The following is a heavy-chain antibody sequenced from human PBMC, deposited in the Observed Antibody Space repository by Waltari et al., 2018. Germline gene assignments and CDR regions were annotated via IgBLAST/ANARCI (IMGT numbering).Heavy chain of an antibody. V-gene: IGHV1-2*04. Sequence: QVQLVQSGAEVKKPGASVKVSCKASGYTFTGYYMHWVRQAPGQGLEWMGWSNPNSGGTNYAQKFQGWVTMTRDTAISTAYMELSRLRSDDTAVYYCARDSKGFGGYLDYYYGMDVWGQGTTVTVSS. CDR2: SNPNSGGT. CDR3: ARDSKGFGGYLDYYYGMDV. D-gene: IGHD3-10*01. CDR1: GYTFTGYY. J-gene: IGHJ6*02.